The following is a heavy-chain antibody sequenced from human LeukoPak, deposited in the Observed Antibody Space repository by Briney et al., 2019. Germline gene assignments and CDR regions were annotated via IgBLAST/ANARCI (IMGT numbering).Heavy chain of an antibody. Sequence: KLSGTLSLTCAVSGGSISSSNWWSWVRQPPGKGLEWIGEIYHSGSTNYNPSLKSRVTISVDKSKNQFSLKLSSVTAADTAVYYCARTMVRGVIYRFDIWGQGTMVTVSS. CDR1: GGSISSSNW. CDR2: IYHSGST. J-gene: IGHJ3*02. V-gene: IGHV4-4*02. D-gene: IGHD3-10*01. CDR3: ARTMVRGVIYRFDI.